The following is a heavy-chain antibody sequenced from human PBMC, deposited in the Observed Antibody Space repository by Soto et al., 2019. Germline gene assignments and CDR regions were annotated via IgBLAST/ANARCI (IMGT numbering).Heavy chain of an antibody. CDR2: ISAYNGNT. V-gene: IGHV1-18*01. D-gene: IGHD3-10*01. CDR1: GYTFTSYG. J-gene: IGHJ6*02. CDR3: ARSTYYYGSGSSGYYYGMDV. Sequence: ASVKVSCKASGYTFTSYGISWVRQAPGQGLERMGWISAYNGNTNYAQKLQGRVTMTTDTSTSTAYMELRSLRSDDTAVYYCARSTYYYGSGSSGYYYGMDVWGQGTTVTVSS.